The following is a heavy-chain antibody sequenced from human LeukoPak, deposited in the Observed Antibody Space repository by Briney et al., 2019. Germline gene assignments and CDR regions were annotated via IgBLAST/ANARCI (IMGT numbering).Heavy chain of an antibody. CDR2: IIPILGIA. CDR3: ARDCSSTSCYTPGDWFDP. V-gene: IGHV1-69*04. Sequence: ASVKVSCKASGGTFSSYTISWVRQAPGQGLELMGRIIPILGIANYAQKFQGRVTITADKSTSTAYMELSSLRSEDTAVYYCARDCSSTSCYTPGDWFDPWGQGTLVTVSS. D-gene: IGHD2-2*02. J-gene: IGHJ5*02. CDR1: GGTFSSYT.